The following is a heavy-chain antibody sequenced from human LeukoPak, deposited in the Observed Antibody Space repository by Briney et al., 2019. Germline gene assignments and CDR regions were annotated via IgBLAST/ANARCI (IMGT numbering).Heavy chain of an antibody. CDR2: INPNSGGT. Sequence: ASVKVSCEASGYTFTGYYMHWVRQAPGQGLEWMGWINPNSGGTNYAQKFQGRVTMTRDTSISTAYMELSRLRSDDTAVYYCARDPVVVAASSDHPLDYWGQGTLVTVSS. CDR1: GYTFTGYY. J-gene: IGHJ4*02. D-gene: IGHD2-15*01. V-gene: IGHV1-2*02. CDR3: ARDPVVVAASSDHPLDY.